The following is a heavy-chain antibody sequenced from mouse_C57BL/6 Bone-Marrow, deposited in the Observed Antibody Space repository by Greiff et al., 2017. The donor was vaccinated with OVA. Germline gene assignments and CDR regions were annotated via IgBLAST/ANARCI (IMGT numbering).Heavy chain of an antibody. V-gene: IGHV1-50*01. CDR2: IDPFDSYT. CDR3: ASAVVAY. J-gene: IGHJ3*01. Sequence: QVQLQQPGAELVKPGASVKLSCKASGYTFTSYWMTWVKQRPGQGLEWIGEIDPFDSYTNYNQKFKGKATLTVDTSSSTAYMQLDSLTSEDSAVYYCASAVVAYWGQGTVVTVSA. CDR1: GYTFTSYW.